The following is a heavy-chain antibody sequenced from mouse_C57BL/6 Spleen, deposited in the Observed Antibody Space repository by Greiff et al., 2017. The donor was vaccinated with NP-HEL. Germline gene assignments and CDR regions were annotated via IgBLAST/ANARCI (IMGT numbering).Heavy chain of an antibody. V-gene: IGHV3-6*01. Sequence: ESGPGLVKPSQSLSLTCSVTGYSITSGYYWNWIRQFPGNKLEWMGYISYDGSNNYNPSLKNRIPITRDTSKNQFFLKLNSVTTEDTATYYCAEDRGYFDVWGTGTTVTVSS. CDR2: ISYDGSN. D-gene: IGHD3-1*01. CDR3: AEDRGYFDV. CDR1: GYSITSGYY. J-gene: IGHJ1*03.